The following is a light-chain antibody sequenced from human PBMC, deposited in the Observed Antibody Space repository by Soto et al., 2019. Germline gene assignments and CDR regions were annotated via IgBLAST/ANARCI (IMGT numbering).Light chain of an antibody. CDR2: KAS. Sequence: DIQMTQSPSTLSASVGDRVTITCRASQSISTWVAWYQQKPGKAPKLLIYKASSLEGGVHSRFGGSGAGTLFNITISSVHPDDFATYYCQQYNTSPLTFGGGTTVDIK. CDR3: QQYNTSPLT. V-gene: IGKV1-5*03. J-gene: IGKJ4*01. CDR1: QSISTW.